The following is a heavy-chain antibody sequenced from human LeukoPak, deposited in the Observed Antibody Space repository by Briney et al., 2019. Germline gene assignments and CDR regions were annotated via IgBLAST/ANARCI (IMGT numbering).Heavy chain of an antibody. CDR1: GYTFTSYD. V-gene: IGHV1-69*13. Sequence: ASVKVSCKASGYTFTSYDINWVRQAPGQGLEWMGGIIPFLSTADYAQKFQGRITITADESTSTAYMELSSLRSDDTAVYYCARVSQGHSVRGVISDWFDPWGQGTLATVSS. CDR2: IIPFLSTA. J-gene: IGHJ5*02. CDR3: ARVSQGHSVRGVISDWFDP. D-gene: IGHD3-10*01.